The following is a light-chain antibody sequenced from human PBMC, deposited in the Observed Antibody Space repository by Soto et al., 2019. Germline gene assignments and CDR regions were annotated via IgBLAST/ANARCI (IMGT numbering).Light chain of an antibody. Sequence: EIVMTQSPATVSVSPGERATLSCRASQSVSSNLAWYQQKPGQAPRLLIYGASTRATGIPARFSGSGSGTEFTLTVSSLQSEDFAFYYCQQYHKWPPKTFGQGTKVEI. CDR3: QQYHKWPPKT. J-gene: IGKJ1*01. V-gene: IGKV3-15*01. CDR1: QSVSSN. CDR2: GAS.